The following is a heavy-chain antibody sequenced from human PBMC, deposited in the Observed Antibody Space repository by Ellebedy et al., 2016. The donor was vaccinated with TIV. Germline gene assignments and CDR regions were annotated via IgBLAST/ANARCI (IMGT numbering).Heavy chain of an antibody. CDR3: SRGWSTPDS. Sequence: PGGSLRLSCAASGFTLSSNGLHWVRQAPGKGLEWVAVMWFDGTNKFYADSVKGRFTISRDLSKTTVFLQMNSLRAEDTAVYFCSRGWSTPDSWGQGTLVIVSS. J-gene: IGHJ4*02. V-gene: IGHV3-33*01. CDR2: MWFDGTNK. D-gene: IGHD2-15*01. CDR1: GFTLSSNG.